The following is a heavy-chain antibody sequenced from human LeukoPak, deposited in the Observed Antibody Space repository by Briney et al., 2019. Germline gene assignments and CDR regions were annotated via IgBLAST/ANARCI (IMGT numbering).Heavy chain of an antibody. Sequence: GGSLRLSCAASGFTFSRYWMCWVRQAPGKGLEWVANIKQDESEKYYVDSVKGRFSISRDNAKNSLYLRMNSLRAEDTAEYYCARVGFYAFDIWGQGTKVTVSS. CDR2: IKQDESEK. V-gene: IGHV3-7*04. CDR3: ARVGFYAFDI. J-gene: IGHJ3*02. CDR1: GFTFSRYW. D-gene: IGHD3-3*01.